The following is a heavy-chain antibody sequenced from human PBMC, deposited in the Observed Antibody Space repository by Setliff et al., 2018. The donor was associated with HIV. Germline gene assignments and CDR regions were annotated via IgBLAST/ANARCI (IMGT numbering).Heavy chain of an antibody. J-gene: IGHJ3*02. D-gene: IGHD3-22*01. Sequence: KSSETLSLTCTVSGGSISNYYWSWIRQPPGKGLEWIGYIYYSGSTNYNPSLKSRVTILVDSSRNQFSLKLSSVTAADTAVYYCARHSITLVVGVPERDDAFDIWGQGTMVTVSS. CDR2: IYYSGST. V-gene: IGHV4-59*08. CDR1: GGSISNYY. CDR3: ARHSITLVVGVPERDDAFDI.